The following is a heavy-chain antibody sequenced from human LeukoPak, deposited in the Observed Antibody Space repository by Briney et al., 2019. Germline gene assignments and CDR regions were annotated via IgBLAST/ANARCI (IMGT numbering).Heavy chain of an antibody. Sequence: HPGGSLRLSCAASGFTFSSYSMNWVRQAPGKGLEWVAFIHYDGSNNYYADSVKGRFTISRDNSKNTLYLQMNTLRADDTAVYYCAKDHGSSDWYYFDYWGQGTLVTVSS. J-gene: IGHJ4*02. V-gene: IGHV3-30*02. D-gene: IGHD6-13*01. CDR3: AKDHGSSDWYYFDY. CDR2: IHYDGSNN. CDR1: GFTFSSYS.